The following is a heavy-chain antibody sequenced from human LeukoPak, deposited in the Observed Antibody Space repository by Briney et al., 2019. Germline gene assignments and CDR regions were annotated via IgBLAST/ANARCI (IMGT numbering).Heavy chain of an antibody. V-gene: IGHV3-7*01. D-gene: IGHD6-19*01. CDR3: ASVMGWLIES. Sequence: PGGSLRLSCAASGLTFSKSWMNWVRQAPGKGLEWIAIIKPDGSETNYVDSVKGRFTISRDNAKNSLHLQMMSLKVEDTAVYYCASVMGWLIESWGQGTKVIVSS. CDR1: GLTFSKSW. J-gene: IGHJ4*02. CDR2: IKPDGSET.